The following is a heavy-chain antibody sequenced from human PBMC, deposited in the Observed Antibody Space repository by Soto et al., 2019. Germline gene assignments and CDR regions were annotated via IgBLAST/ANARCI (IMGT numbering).Heavy chain of an antibody. J-gene: IGHJ4*02. CDR1: GFTFSSYS. CDR3: ARMRGSYDFDY. V-gene: IGHV3-21*01. CDR2: ITSSTGYI. Sequence: EVQLVESGGGLVKPGGSLRLSCAASGFTFSSYSMNWVRQAPGKGLEWVSSITSSTGYIDYADSVKGRFTISRDNAKNSLYLQMNSLRAEETAVYYCARMRGSYDFDYWGQGTLVTVSS. D-gene: IGHD1-26*01.